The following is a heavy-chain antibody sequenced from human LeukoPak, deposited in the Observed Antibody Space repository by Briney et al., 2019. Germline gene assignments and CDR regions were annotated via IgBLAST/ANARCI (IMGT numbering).Heavy chain of an antibody. J-gene: IGHJ4*02. CDR2: ISSSGSTI. Sequence: MPGGSLRLSCAASGFTFSDYYMSWIRQAPGKGLEWVSYISSSGSTIYYADSVKGRFTISRDNAKNSLYLQMNSLRAEDTAVYYCARAPYDYVWGSYRREYYFDYWGQGTLVTVSS. CDR1: GFTFSDYY. CDR3: ARAPYDYVWGSYRREYYFDY. D-gene: IGHD3-16*02. V-gene: IGHV3-11*01.